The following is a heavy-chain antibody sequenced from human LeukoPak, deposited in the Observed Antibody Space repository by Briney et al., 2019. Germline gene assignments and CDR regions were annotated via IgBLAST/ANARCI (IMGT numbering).Heavy chain of an antibody. V-gene: IGHV3-21*01. D-gene: IGHD2-15*01. CDR3: AKSTGGYCSGVSCPPSPY. CDR2: ISSSAYYT. Sequence: GGSLRLSCAASGFNFSSYSMNWVRQAPGKGLEWVSSISSSAYYTYYADSVKGRFTISRDNTKNSLYLLMNSLRAEDTAVYYCAKSTGGYCSGVSCPPSPYWGQGTLVTVSS. J-gene: IGHJ4*02. CDR1: GFNFSSYS.